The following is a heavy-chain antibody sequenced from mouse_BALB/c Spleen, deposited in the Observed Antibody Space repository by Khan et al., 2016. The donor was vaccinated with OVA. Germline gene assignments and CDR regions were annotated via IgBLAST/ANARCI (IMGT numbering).Heavy chain of an antibody. J-gene: IGHJ3*01. Sequence: EVELVESGGGLVKPGGSLKLSCAASGFTFSDYYMYWVRQTPEKRLEWVATISDGGSYTYYPDSVKGRFTISRDDAKHNLYLQMSSLKSEDTAMYYCARGYYGNPVAYWGQGTLVTVSA. CDR2: ISDGGSYT. D-gene: IGHD2-1*01. CDR1: GFTFSDYY. CDR3: ARGYYGNPVAY. V-gene: IGHV5-4*02.